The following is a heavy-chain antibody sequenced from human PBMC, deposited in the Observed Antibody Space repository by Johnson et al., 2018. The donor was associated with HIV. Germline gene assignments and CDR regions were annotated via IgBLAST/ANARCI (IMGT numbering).Heavy chain of an antibody. CDR2: IRYDGSNK. J-gene: IGHJ3*02. D-gene: IGHD3-22*01. CDR1: GFTFSSYG. V-gene: IGHV3-30*02. Sequence: QVQLVESGGGVVQPGGSLRLSCAASGFTFSSYGMHWVRQAPGKGLEWVAVIRYDGSNKYYTDSVKGRFTITRDNSKNTLYLQMNSLRAEDTAVYYCSKGPLYYYDSRLGSGAFDIWGQGTMVTVSS. CDR3: SKGPLYYYDSRLGSGAFDI.